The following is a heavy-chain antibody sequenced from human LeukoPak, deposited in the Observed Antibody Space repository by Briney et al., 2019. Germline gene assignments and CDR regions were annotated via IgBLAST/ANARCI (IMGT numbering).Heavy chain of an antibody. Sequence: GESLKISCKGSGYSFSSYWIGWVRQMPGKGLEWMGIIYPGDSDTRYSPSFQGQVTISADKSISTAYLQWNSLKASDTAMYYCARLNGVIVGATGRIDYWGQGTLVTVSS. V-gene: IGHV5-51*01. CDR1: GYSFSSYW. CDR3: ARLNGVIVGATGRIDY. CDR2: IYPGDSDT. J-gene: IGHJ4*02. D-gene: IGHD1-26*01.